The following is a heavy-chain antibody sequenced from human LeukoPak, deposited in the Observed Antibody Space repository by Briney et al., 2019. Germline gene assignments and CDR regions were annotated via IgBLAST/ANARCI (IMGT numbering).Heavy chain of an antibody. CDR1: GGSLSGYY. V-gene: IGHV4-34*01. Sequence: SETLSLTCAVYGGSLSGYYWSWIRQPPGKGLEWIGEINHSGSTNYNPSLKSRVTISVDTSKNQFSLKLSSVTAADTAVYYCARGRDYYDSSGYNYWGQGTLVTVSS. CDR2: INHSGST. J-gene: IGHJ4*02. CDR3: ARGRDYYDSSGYNY. D-gene: IGHD3-22*01.